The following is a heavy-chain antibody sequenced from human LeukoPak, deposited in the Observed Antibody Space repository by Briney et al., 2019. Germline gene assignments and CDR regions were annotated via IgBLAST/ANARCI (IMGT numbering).Heavy chain of an antibody. CDR2: IKSKTDGGTT. V-gene: IGHV3-15*01. CDR1: GFTFSNAW. CDR3: AKDLSGLNYDSD. Sequence: GGSLRLSCAASGFTFSNAWMSWVRQAPGKGLEWVGRIKSKTDGGTTDYAAPVKGRFTISRDDSKNTLYLQMNSLRAEDTAVYYCAKDLSGLNYDSDWGQGTLVTVSS. J-gene: IGHJ4*02. D-gene: IGHD3-3*01.